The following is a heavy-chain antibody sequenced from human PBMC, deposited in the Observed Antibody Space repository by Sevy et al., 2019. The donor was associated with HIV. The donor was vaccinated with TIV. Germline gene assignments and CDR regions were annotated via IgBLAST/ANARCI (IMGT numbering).Heavy chain of an antibody. Sequence: GGSLRLSCAASGFTFDDYAMHGVRQAPGKGLEWVSGISWNRGSIGYADSVKGRFTISRDNAKNSLYLQMNSLRAEDTALYYCAKGQLGYCSGGSCGNWFDPWGQGTLVTVSS. V-gene: IGHV3-9*01. CDR2: ISWNRGSI. D-gene: IGHD2-15*01. CDR3: AKGQLGYCSGGSCGNWFDP. J-gene: IGHJ5*02. CDR1: GFTFDDYA.